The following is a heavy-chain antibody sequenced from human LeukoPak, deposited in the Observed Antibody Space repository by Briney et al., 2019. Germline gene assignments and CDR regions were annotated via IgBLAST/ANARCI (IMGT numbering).Heavy chain of an antibody. CDR2: ISDTGNT. V-gene: IGHV3-23*01. Sequence: GGSLRLSCAASGFTLSSYAMSWVRQAPGKGLEWVSAISDTGNTYHADSVKGRFTISRDNAKNSLYLQMNSLRVEDTAVYYCARGGAARPDFWGQGTLVTVSS. CDR1: GFTLSSYA. CDR3: ARGGAARPDF. J-gene: IGHJ4*02. D-gene: IGHD6-6*01.